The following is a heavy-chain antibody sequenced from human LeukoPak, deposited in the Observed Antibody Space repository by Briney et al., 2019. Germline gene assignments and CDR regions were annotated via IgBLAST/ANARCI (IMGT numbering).Heavy chain of an antibody. D-gene: IGHD3-22*01. Sequence: ASVKVSCKASGYTFTSYGISWGRQAPGQGLEWMGWISAYNGNTNYAQKLQGRVTMTTDTSTSTAYMELRSLRSDDTAVYYCARDTPAVYDSSGYKDAFDIWGQGTMVTVSS. CDR3: ARDTPAVYDSSGYKDAFDI. CDR2: ISAYNGNT. J-gene: IGHJ3*02. V-gene: IGHV1-18*01. CDR1: GYTFTSYG.